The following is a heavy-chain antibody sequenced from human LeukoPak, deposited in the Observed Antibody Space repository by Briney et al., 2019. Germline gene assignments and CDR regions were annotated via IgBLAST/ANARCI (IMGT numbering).Heavy chain of an antibody. CDR1: GDSISSYY. J-gene: IGHJ4*02. CDR3: AREGIVRTYDQ. D-gene: IGHD2/OR15-2a*01. Sequence: SETLSLTCTVSGDSISSYYWYWFRQPPGKELEWIACIYYSGITHYNPSLKSPVTISLDTSKNQFSLRLSSVTAADTAVYYCAREGIVRTYDQWGQGTLVTVSS. V-gene: IGHV4-59*12. CDR2: IYYSGIT.